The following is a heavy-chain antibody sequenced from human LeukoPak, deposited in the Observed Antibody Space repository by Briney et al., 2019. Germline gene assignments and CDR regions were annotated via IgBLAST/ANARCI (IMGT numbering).Heavy chain of an antibody. CDR2: IFYTGST. CDR1: GGSISSYY. J-gene: IGHJ4*02. CDR3: AITYSGCYFVSSGPFDY. Sequence: SETLSLTCTVSGGSISSYYWSWLRQPPGKGLEWIGSIFYTGSTYYNPSLKSRVTISVDTSKILFSLTLSSVTADDKAEYLCAITYSGCYFVSSGPFDYWGQGTLVTVSS. D-gene: IGHD1-26*01. V-gene: IGHV4-59*05.